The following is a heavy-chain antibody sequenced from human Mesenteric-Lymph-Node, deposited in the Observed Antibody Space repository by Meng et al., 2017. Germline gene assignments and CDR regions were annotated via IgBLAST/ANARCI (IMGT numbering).Heavy chain of an antibody. D-gene: IGHD3-22*01. V-gene: IGHV3-23*01. CDR1: GSTFSSCA. CDR3: AKEPFDTRGYYYDF. CDR2: ISGSGGGI. Sequence: GESLKISCTASGSTFSSCAMSWVRQAPGKGLEWISAISGSGGGIQYADSVKGRFVISRDNSKSTVYLQMNTLRAEDTAVYYCAKEPFDTRGYYYDFWGQGTLVTVSS. J-gene: IGHJ4*02.